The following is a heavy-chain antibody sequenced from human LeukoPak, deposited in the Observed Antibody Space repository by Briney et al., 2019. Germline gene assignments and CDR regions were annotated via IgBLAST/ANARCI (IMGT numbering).Heavy chain of an antibody. CDR2: INSDGSST. D-gene: IGHD6-6*01. CDR3: AKGGSSKGGYFDY. Sequence: PGGSLRLSCAASGFTFSSYWMHWVRQAPGKGLVWVSRINSDGSSTSYADSVKGRFTISRDNSKNTLYLQMNSLRAEDTAVYYCAKGGSSKGGYFDYWGQGTLVTVSS. CDR1: GFTFSSYW. V-gene: IGHV3-74*01. J-gene: IGHJ4*02.